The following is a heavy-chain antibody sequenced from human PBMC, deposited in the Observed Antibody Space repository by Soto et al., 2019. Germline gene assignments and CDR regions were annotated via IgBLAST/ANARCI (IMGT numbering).Heavy chain of an antibody. CDR1: GGSISGYY. J-gene: IGHJ4*02. Sequence: PSETLSLTCTVSGGSISGYYWSWIRQPPGKGLEWIGYIYSSGSTNYSPSLKSRVTISVDTSKNQFSLKLSSVTAAATAVYYCARGYGSCFDYWGQGTLVTVSS. CDR3: ARGYGSCFDY. D-gene: IGHD5-12*01. CDR2: IYSSGST. V-gene: IGHV4-59*08.